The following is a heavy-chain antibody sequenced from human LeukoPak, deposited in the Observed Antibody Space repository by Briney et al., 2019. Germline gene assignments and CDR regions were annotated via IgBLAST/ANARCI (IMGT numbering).Heavy chain of an antibody. D-gene: IGHD2-21*01. V-gene: IGHV1-2*02. J-gene: IGHJ5*02. CDR2: INPNSGGT. CDR3: ARADRLHGGPYLIGP. Sequence: GASVKVSCKTSGYSFTDYYMHWVRQAPGQGLEWMGWINPNSGGTSSAQKFQGRVTMTRDTSITTVYMEMNWLTSDDTAICYCARADRLHGGPYLIGPWGQGTLVTVSS. CDR1: GYSFTDYY.